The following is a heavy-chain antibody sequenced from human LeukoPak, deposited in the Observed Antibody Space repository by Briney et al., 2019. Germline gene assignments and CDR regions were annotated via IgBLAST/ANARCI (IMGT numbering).Heavy chain of an antibody. V-gene: IGHV5-51*01. D-gene: IGHD6-13*01. J-gene: IGHJ4*02. CDR3: ARGNRYSSSWGTVNYDY. CDR2: IYPGDSDT. Sequence: GESLKISCKGSGHSFTTYWIGWVRQMPGKGLEWMGIIYPGDSDTRYSPSFQGQVTISADKSISTAYLQWSSLKASDTAMYYCARGNRYSSSWGTVNYDYWGQGTLVTVSS. CDR1: GHSFTTYW.